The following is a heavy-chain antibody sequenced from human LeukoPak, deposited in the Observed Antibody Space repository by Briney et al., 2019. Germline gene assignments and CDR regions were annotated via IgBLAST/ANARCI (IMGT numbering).Heavy chain of an antibody. Sequence: WASVKVSCKAPGYTFTNYHMNWVRQAPGQGLEWMGIINPSGGSTTNAQKFQGRVIMTRDMSTSTVYMELSSLRSEDTAVYFCARYGHSPFFDYWGQGTLVIVSS. V-gene: IGHV1-46*01. J-gene: IGHJ4*02. CDR2: INPSGGST. CDR1: GYTFTNYH. D-gene: IGHD4-17*01. CDR3: ARYGHSPFFDY.